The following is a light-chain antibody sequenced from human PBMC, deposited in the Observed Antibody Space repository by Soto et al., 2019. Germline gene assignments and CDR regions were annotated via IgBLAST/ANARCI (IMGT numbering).Light chain of an antibody. J-gene: IGKJ1*01. Sequence: VLTQSPDTLSLSPGERATLSCRASQRVSSRFFAWYQQKPAQAPRLLIYGTSTRAAGIPDRFSGAGSGTDFTLTISSLQAEDVAVYYCQQYYNTPPTFGQGTKVEIK. CDR2: GTS. V-gene: IGKV3-20*01. CDR3: QQYYNTPPT. CDR1: QRVSSRF.